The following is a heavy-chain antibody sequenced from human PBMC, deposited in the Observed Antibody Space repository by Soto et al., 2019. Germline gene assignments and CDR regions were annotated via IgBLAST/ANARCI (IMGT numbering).Heavy chain of an antibody. CDR2: IYHSGST. CDR3: ARDRSAARQSGSYYYYYMDV. J-gene: IGHJ6*03. D-gene: IGHD6-6*01. V-gene: IGHV4-34*01. CDR1: GGSFSGYY. Sequence: PSETLSLTCAVYGGSFSGYYWSWIRQPPGKGLEWIGYIYHSGSTNYNPSLKSRVTISVDTSKNQFSLKLSSVTAADTAVYYCARDRSAARQSGSYYYYYMDVWGKGTTVTVSS.